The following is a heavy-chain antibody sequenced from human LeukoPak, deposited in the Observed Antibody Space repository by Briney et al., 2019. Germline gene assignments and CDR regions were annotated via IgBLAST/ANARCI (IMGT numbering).Heavy chain of an antibody. CDR3: VRDGGVSGYDLLDY. CDR2: INQDGSEE. Sequence: GGSLRLSCAASGFTFSNYWMTWVRQAPGKGLEWVAHINQDGSEEHYMDSVKARFTISKDNAKNSLSLQMNSLRAEDTAVYYCVRDGGVSGYDLLDYWGQGTLVTVSS. V-gene: IGHV3-7*01. CDR1: GFTFSNYW. J-gene: IGHJ4*02. D-gene: IGHD5-12*01.